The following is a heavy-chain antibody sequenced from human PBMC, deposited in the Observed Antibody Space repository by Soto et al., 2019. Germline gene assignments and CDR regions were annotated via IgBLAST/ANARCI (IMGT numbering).Heavy chain of an antibody. CDR1: GGSFSGYY. Sequence: QVQLQQWGAGLVKPSETLSLTCAVYGGSFSGYYWTWIRQPPGKGLEWIGEINHSGNTNYNPSLKSRVTISINHSKNQFSPKLNPVTGAGPAGILCAESIAMVVVVQGDAARQFLLDPWGPGTPVTVSS. CDR2: INHSGNT. D-gene: IGHD3-22*01. CDR3: AESIAMVVVVQGDAARQFLLDP. V-gene: IGHV4-34*01. J-gene: IGHJ5*02.